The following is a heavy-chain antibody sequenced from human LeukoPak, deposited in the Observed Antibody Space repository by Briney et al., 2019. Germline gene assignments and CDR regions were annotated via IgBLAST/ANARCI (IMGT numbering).Heavy chain of an antibody. V-gene: IGHV3-30*02. CDR1: GFTFSTYG. Sequence: PGGSLRLSCAASGFTFSTYGMHWVRQAPGKGLEWVAFIRYDGSYKFYADSVKGRFTISRDNSKNTQYLQMNSLRAEDTAVYYCAKDHYDSSGYLNVHDAFDIWGQGTMVTVSS. J-gene: IGHJ3*02. CDR2: IRYDGSYK. CDR3: AKDHYDSSGYLNVHDAFDI. D-gene: IGHD3-22*01.